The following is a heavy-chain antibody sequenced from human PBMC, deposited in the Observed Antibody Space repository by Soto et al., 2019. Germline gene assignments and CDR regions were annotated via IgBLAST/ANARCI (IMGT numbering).Heavy chain of an antibody. D-gene: IGHD3-10*01. CDR1: GDTIRSDY. CDR2: ISYTGST. Sequence: SETLSLTCSVSGDTIRSDYWNWIRQPPGKRLEWIGYISYTGSTNYNPSLRSRVTMSLDTSKNQVSLNLASVTAADTAVYYCTTQGFGFLHGLVDVWGQGTTVTVSS. J-gene: IGHJ6*02. V-gene: IGHV4-59*08. CDR3: TTQGFGFLHGLVDV.